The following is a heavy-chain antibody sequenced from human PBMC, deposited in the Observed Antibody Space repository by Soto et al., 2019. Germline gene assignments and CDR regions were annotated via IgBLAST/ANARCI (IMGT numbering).Heavy chain of an antibody. Sequence: GGSLRLSCAASGFTFSSYSMNWVRQAPGKGLEWVSYISSSSSTIYYADSVKGRFTISRDNAKNSLYLQMNSLRVEDTAVYYCARSDSSSWYWFDHWGQGTLVTVSS. CDR1: GFTFSSYS. J-gene: IGHJ5*02. D-gene: IGHD6-13*01. CDR2: ISSSSSTI. V-gene: IGHV3-48*04. CDR3: ARSDSSSWYWFDH.